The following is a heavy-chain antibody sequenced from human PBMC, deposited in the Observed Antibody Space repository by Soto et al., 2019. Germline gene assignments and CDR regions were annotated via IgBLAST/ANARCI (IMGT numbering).Heavy chain of an antibody. CDR2: IYYSGST. J-gene: IGHJ5*02. Sequence: SETLSLTCTVSGGSISSYYWSWIRQPPGKGLEWIGYIYYSGSTNYNPSLKSRVTISVDTSKNQFSLKLSSVTAADTAVYYCAREDCSSTSCYTDNWFDPWGQGTLVTVYS. D-gene: IGHD2-2*02. CDR3: AREDCSSTSCYTDNWFDP. V-gene: IGHV4-59*01. CDR1: GGSISSYY.